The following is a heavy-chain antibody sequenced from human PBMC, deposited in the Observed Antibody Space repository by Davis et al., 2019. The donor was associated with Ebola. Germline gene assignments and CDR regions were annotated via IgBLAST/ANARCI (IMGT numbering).Heavy chain of an antibody. CDR1: GFTFSSYA. CDR3: ASCGLRYFDWLLDY. J-gene: IGHJ4*02. CDR2: ISGSGGST. Sequence: PGGSLRLSCAASGFTFSSYAMSWVRQAPGKGLEWVSAISGSGGSTYYADSVKGRFTISRDNSKNTLYLQMNSLRAEDTAVYYCASCGLRYFDWLLDYWGQGTLVTVSS. D-gene: IGHD3-9*01. V-gene: IGHV3-23*01.